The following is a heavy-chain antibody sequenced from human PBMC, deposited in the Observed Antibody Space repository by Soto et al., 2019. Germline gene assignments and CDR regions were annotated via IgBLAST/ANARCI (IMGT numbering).Heavy chain of an antibody. D-gene: IGHD2-8*01. Sequence: SETLSLTCAVSGDSINSTDWGNWVRQSPGKGLEWIGEIYHGGNIYYNPSLKSRVTISMDKSKNQFSLNLFYVTAADTAVYYCARLHCTNPGCVPLDPWGHGTLVTVSS. CDR2: IYHGGNI. V-gene: IGHV4-4*02. CDR3: ARLHCTNPGCVPLDP. J-gene: IGHJ5*02. CDR1: GDSINSTDW.